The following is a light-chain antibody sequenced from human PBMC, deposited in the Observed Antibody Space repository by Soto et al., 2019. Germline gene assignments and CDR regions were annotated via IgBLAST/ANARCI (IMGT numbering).Light chain of an antibody. CDR3: AAWDDGLNGVV. CDR2: SND. V-gene: IGLV1-44*01. CDR1: SSNIGSNP. Sequence: QPVLTQPPSASGTPGQRVTISCSGRSSNIGSNPVNWYQQLPGTAPKLLIYSNDQRPSGVPDRFSGSKSGTSASLAISGLQSEDEGDYYCAAWDDGLNGVVFGGGTKLTVL. J-gene: IGLJ2*01.